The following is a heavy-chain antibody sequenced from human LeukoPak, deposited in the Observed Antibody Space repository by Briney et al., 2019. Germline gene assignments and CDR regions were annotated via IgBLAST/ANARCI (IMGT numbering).Heavy chain of an antibody. V-gene: IGHV3-21*01. CDR1: GLTFSSYS. J-gene: IGHJ2*01. D-gene: IGHD3-9*01. CDR3: AREDQYYDILTGYYDWYFDL. Sequence: GGSLRLSCAASGLTFSSYSMNWVRQAPGKGLEWVSSISSSSSYIYYADSVKGRFTISRDNAKNSLYLQMNSLRAEDTAVYYCAREDQYYDILTGYYDWYFDLWGRGTLVTVSS. CDR2: ISSSSSYI.